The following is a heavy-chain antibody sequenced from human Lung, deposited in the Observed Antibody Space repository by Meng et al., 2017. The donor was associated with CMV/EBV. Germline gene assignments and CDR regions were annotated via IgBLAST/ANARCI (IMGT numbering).Heavy chain of an antibody. CDR3: LREGYFDNSAFDP. V-gene: IGHV4-39*07. J-gene: IGHJ5*02. Sequence: HLRLQESGPGLVKPPEPLFLPCTASGGSIISSDYYWGWVRQPPGKGLEWIGSIFHSGTTYYNPSLQSRLTISVDTSKNQFSLKLTSVTAADTAVYYCLREGYFDNSAFDPWGQGTLVTVSS. CDR2: IFHSGTT. D-gene: IGHD3-22*01. CDR1: GGSIISSDYY.